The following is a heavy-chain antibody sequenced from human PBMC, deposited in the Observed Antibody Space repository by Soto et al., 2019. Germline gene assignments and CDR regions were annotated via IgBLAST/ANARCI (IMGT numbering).Heavy chain of an antibody. J-gene: IGHJ4*02. CDR2: INHSGST. CDR1: DGYFRGYY. D-gene: IGHD6-13*01. Sequence: SETLSHTCTVYDGYFRGYYWSWIRQPPGKGLEWIGEINHSGSTNYNPSLKSRVTISVDTSKNQFSLKLSSVTAADTAVYYCARVRHDSSSWYDYWGQGTLVTVSS. V-gene: IGHV4-34*01. CDR3: ARVRHDSSSWYDY.